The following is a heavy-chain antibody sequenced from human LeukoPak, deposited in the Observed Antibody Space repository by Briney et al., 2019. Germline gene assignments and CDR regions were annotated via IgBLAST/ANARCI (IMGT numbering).Heavy chain of an antibody. CDR1: GYIFTDYY. J-gene: IGHJ4*02. Sequence: ASVKVSCKASGYIFTDYYIHWVRQAPGQGLEWMGWSSPYNGNTNYAQKLRGRVTMTTDTSTSTAYMELRSLRSDDTAVFYCARGGTSGWRTPNDDYWGQGTLVTVSS. CDR3: ARGGTSGWRTPNDDY. D-gene: IGHD6-19*01. V-gene: IGHV1-18*04. CDR2: SSPYNGNT.